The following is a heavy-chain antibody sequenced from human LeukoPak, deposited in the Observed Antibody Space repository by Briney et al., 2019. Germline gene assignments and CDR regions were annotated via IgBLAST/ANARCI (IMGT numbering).Heavy chain of an antibody. V-gene: IGHV1-24*01. CDR2: FDPQDGET. CDR1: GYTLTELS. J-gene: IGHJ3*02. CDR3: ASCAGYSSGLDAFDI. Sequence: ASVKVSCKVSGYTLTELSMHWVRQAPGKGLEWMGRFDPQDGETIYAQKFQGRVTMTEDTSTDTAYMGLSSLRSEDTAVYYCASCAGYSSGLDAFDIWGQGTMVTVSS. D-gene: IGHD6-19*01.